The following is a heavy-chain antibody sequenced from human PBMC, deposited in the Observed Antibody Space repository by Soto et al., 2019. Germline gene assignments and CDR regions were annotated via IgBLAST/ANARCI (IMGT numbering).Heavy chain of an antibody. CDR1: GGSISSYY. CDR2: IYYSGST. D-gene: IGHD6-13*01. J-gene: IGHJ4*02. Sequence: QVQLQESGPGLVKPSETLSLTCTVSGGSISSYYWSWIRQPPGKGLEWIGYIYYSGSTNYNPALKGRLTISVDTSKNQFALKLSSVTAADTAVYYCARDAVAAAGTGLGGLDYWGQGTLVTVSS. CDR3: ARDAVAAAGTGLGGLDY. V-gene: IGHV4-59*01.